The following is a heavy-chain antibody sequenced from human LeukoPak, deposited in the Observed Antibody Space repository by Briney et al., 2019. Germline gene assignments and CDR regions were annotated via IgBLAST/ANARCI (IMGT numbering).Heavy chain of an antibody. CDR2: INHNGNT. D-gene: IGHD3-10*01. J-gene: IGHJ6*03. V-gene: IGHV4-34*01. CDR1: GEAFSDYY. CDR3: ARGNTMVRGVSFPMDV. Sequence: SETLSLTCAVYGEAFSDYYWSWIRQPPGKGLEWIGEINHNGNTNYNPSLNSQVAISVDMSKNQFSLKMTSVTDADTAVYYCARGNTMVRGVSFPMDVWGKGTTVTVSS.